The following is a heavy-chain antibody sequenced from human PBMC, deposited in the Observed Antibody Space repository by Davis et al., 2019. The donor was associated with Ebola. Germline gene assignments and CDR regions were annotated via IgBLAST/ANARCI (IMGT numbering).Heavy chain of an antibody. CDR2: MNPNSGNT. Sequence: AASVKVSCKASGYTFTSYGIRWVRQATGQGLEWMGWMNPNSGNTGYAQKFQGRVTMTRNTSISTAYMELSSLRSEDTAVYYCARESSSGWYFDYWGQGTLVTVSS. D-gene: IGHD6-19*01. J-gene: IGHJ4*02. CDR1: GYTFTSYG. CDR3: ARESSSGWYFDY. V-gene: IGHV1-8*02.